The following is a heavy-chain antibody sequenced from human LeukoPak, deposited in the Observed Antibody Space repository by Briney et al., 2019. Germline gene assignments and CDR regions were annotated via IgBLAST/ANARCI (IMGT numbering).Heavy chain of an antibody. CDR3: ARASGYDVYYYGMDV. CDR2: IGPHSSAT. J-gene: IGHJ6*02. CDR1: GFTFTDYY. V-gene: IGHV1-2*02. D-gene: IGHD1-1*01. Sequence: ASMKVSCKSSGFTFTDYYIHWVRQAPGQGLEWMGYIGPHSSATSSPQEFQGRVTMTRDTSMSTAYMELTRLTSDDTAVYYCARASGYDVYYYGMDVWGQGTTVTVSS.